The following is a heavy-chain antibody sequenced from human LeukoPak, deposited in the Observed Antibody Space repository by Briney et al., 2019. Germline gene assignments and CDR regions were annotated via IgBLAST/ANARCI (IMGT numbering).Heavy chain of an antibody. CDR2: IYSGGYT. Sequence: GGSLRLSCAASGFTVNSSYMSWVRQAPGKGLEWVSVIYSGGYTNYPDSVKGRFTISRDHSKNTVYLQMNSLRAEDTAVYFCARDSLYSGSGKGAFDIWGQGTLVTVSS. CDR1: GFTVNSSY. J-gene: IGHJ3*02. D-gene: IGHD3-10*01. V-gene: IGHV3-66*01. CDR3: ARDSLYSGSGKGAFDI.